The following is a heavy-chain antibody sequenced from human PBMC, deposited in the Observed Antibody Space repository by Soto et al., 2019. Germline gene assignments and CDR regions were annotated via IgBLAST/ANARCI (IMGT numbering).Heavy chain of an antibody. J-gene: IGHJ5*02. V-gene: IGHV1-18*01. CDR1: GYTFTSYG. Sequence: ASVKVSCKASGYTFTSYGISWVRQAPGQGLEWMGWISAYNGNTNYAQKLQGRVTMTTDTSTSTAYMELTRLRSDDTAVYYCAGDPDSHYNDSHAYSYPWGQGTLVTVSS. CDR3: AGDPDSHYNDSHAYSYP. CDR2: ISAYNGNT. D-gene: IGHD3-22*01.